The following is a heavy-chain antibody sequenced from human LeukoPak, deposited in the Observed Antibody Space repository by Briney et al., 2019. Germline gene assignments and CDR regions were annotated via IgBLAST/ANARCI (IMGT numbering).Heavy chain of an antibody. CDR2: ISYDGSNK. Sequence: PGGSLRLSCAASGFTFSSYAMHWVRQAPGKGLEWVAVISYDGSNKYYADSVKGRFTISRDNSKNTLYLQMNSLRAEDTAVYYCARDSPQGELLKSPDLWGRGTLVTVSS. V-gene: IGHV3-30-3*01. CDR3: ARDSPQGELLKSPDL. CDR1: GFTFSSYA. J-gene: IGHJ2*01. D-gene: IGHD1-7*01.